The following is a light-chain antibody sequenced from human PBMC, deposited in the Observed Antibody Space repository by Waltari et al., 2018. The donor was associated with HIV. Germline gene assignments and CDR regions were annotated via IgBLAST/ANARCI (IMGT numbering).Light chain of an antibody. CDR2: RSD. Sequence: QSVLTPPPSTSGTPGQGVTISCSGRRSHIGRHYVSCYRHLPGTTPKLLIYRSDQRPSGVPDRFSASKSGTSASLAISGLQSEDEAVYYCAAWDHGLTGPNWVFGGGTRLTVL. J-gene: IGLJ3*02. CDR3: AAWDHGLTGPNWV. CDR1: RSHIGRHY. V-gene: IGLV1-47*01.